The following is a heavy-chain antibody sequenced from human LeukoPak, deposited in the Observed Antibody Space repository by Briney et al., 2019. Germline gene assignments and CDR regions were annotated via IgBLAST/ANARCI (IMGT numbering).Heavy chain of an antibody. Sequence: HSGGSLRLSCAASGFSFSVYWMHWVRQAPGKGPVWVSRIKTDGSITDYADSVKGRFTISRDNAKNTLYLQMNSLRAEDTAVYYCVRDFMSNTACTGCWGQGTLVTVSS. CDR1: GFSFSVYW. D-gene: IGHD5-18*01. V-gene: IGHV3-74*01. J-gene: IGHJ4*02. CDR3: VRDFMSNTACTGC. CDR2: IKTDGSIT.